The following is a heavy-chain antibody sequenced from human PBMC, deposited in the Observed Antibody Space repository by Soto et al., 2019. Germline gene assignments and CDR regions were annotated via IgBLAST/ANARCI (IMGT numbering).Heavy chain of an antibody. CDR2: IYYSGST. CDR3: ARVAGSDCHYGMDV. Sequence: QAQLLESGPGLVKPLQTLSLTCTVSGGSISSGGYYWTWIRQHPGKGMEWIGYIYYSGSTYYYPSLKSRVTISVDTSKKQFSLQLISLTAADTAVNYCARVAGSDCHYGMDVWGQGTTVTVSS. J-gene: IGHJ6*02. CDR1: GGSISSGGYY. D-gene: IGHD2-21*02. V-gene: IGHV4-31*03.